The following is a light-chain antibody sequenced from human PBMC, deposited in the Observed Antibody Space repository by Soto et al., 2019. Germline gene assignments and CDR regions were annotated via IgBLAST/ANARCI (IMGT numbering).Light chain of an antibody. CDR1: SSNIGAGYD. CDR3: QSYDSSLSVWV. J-gene: IGLJ3*02. CDR2: GNS. V-gene: IGLV1-40*01. Sequence: QSVLTQPPSVSGAPGQRVTISCTGSSSNIGAGYDVHWYQQLPGTAPKLLIYGNSNRPSGVPDRFSGSKSGTSASLAITGLQAEDVADYYCQSYDSSLSVWVFGGGTQLTVL.